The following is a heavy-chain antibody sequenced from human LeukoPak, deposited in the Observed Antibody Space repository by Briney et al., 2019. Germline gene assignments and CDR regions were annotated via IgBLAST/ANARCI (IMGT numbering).Heavy chain of an antibody. Sequence: PGRSLRLSCAASGFSFKDYNMHWVRQAPGKGLEWVAVITYDGSNKYYTDSVKGRFTISRDNSKSTLYLQMNSLRAEDTAVYHCARHVGISFWGQGTLVTVSS. V-gene: IGHV3-30*03. CDR3: ARHVGISF. CDR1: GFSFKDYN. J-gene: IGHJ4*02. CDR2: ITYDGSNK. D-gene: IGHD7-27*01.